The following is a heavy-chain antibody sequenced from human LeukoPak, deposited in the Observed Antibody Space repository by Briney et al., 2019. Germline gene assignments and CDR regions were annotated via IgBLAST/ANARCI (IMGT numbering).Heavy chain of an antibody. Sequence: PGGSLRLSCAASGFTFNTNAMSWVRQAPGKGLEWVSAISGRTGGTYYADSVKGRFTISRDNSKSTLYLQMDSLRVEDTAIYYCAKDRIVISFGDVSKHWGQGTLVTVSS. J-gene: IGHJ1*01. V-gene: IGHV3-23*01. CDR3: AKDRIVISFGDVSKH. D-gene: IGHD3-10*01. CDR2: ISGRTGGT. CDR1: GFTFNTNA.